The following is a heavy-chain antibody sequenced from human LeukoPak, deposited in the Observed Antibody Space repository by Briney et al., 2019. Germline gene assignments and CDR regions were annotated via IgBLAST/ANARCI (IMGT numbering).Heavy chain of an antibody. CDR1: GFTFSSYA. CDR3: ARGGYGSGSYYTFYYYYGMDV. CDR2: ISYDGSNT. V-gene: IGHV3-30-3*01. J-gene: IGHJ6*02. D-gene: IGHD3-10*01. Sequence: GGSLRLSCAAPGFTFSSYAMHWVRQAPGKGLEWVAVISYDGSNTYYADSVKGRFTISRDNSKNTLYLQMNSLRAEDTAVYYCARGGYGSGSYYTFYYYYGMDVWGQGTTVTVSS.